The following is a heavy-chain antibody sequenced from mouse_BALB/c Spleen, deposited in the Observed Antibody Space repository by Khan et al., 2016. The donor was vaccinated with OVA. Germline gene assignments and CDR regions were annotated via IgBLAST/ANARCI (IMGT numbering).Heavy chain of an antibody. D-gene: IGHD1-1*01. Sequence: EVQLQESGPGLVKPSQSLSLTCTVTGYSITTNYAWDWIRQFPGNKLEWMGYISYSGRTSHNPSLKSRIYINHETSKTQFLLQLNSVTTEDTATYYCARKNDYGYALDYWGQGTSVTVSS. CDR1: GYSITTNYA. J-gene: IGHJ4*01. CDR2: ISYSGRT. CDR3: ARKNDYGYALDY. V-gene: IGHV3-2*02.